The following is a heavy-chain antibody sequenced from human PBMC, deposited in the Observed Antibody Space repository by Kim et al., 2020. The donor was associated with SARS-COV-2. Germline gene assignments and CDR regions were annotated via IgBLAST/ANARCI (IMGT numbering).Heavy chain of an antibody. V-gene: IGHV3-23*01. D-gene: IGHD6-19*01. J-gene: IGHJ4*02. CDR2: ISTTGVST. CDR1: GFTFSNFA. Sequence: GGSLRLSCAASGFTFSNFAMSWVRQAPGKGLEWVSGISTTGVSTYYADSVKGRLTISRDNSKNTLYLQMDSLRAEDTAIYYCAKGRGWDSWAQGTLVTVS. CDR3: AKGRGWDS.